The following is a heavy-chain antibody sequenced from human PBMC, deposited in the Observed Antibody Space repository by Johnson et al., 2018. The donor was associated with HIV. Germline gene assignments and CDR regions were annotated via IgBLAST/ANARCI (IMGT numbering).Heavy chain of an antibody. Sequence: QVQLVESGGGVVQPGGSLRLSCAASGFTFSNYGMHWVRQAPGKGLEWVAFIRYDGTTAFYADSVKGRFTISRDTSKKMLYLQMNSLRVDDTAVYYCAKEGRYVEGAFDIWGQGTMVTVSS. V-gene: IGHV3-30*02. CDR2: IRYDGTTA. D-gene: IGHD5-12*01. CDR1: GFTFSNYG. CDR3: AKEGRYVEGAFDI. J-gene: IGHJ3*02.